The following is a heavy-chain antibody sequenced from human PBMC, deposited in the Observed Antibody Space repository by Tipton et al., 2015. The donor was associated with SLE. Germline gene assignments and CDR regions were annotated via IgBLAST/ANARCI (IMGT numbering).Heavy chain of an antibody. CDR2: TYYSETA. CDR3: ARDQRGSGSFGY. Sequence: GLVKPSETLSLTCSVSGGSVSSHTYYWGWIRQPPGKGLEWIGNTYYSETAYYNPSLKSRVTISVDTSKNQFSLKLNFVTAADTAVYYCARDQRGSGSFGYWGQGTLVTVSS. CDR1: GGSVSSHTYY. J-gene: IGHJ4*02. V-gene: IGHV4-39*07. D-gene: IGHD1-26*01.